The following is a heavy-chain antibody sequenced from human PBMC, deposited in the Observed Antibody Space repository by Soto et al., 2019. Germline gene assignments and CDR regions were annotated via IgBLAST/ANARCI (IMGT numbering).Heavy chain of an antibody. CDR3: ARDAGTYRYYFDY. Sequence: PSETLSLTCAVSGYSIRDGYFWAWIRQPPGEGLEWIGTIYHSGNTFYNPSLRGRVTMSLDTSNNHYSLSLRSLTAADTAVYYCARDAGTYRYYFDYWGQRTLVTVSS. CDR1: GYSIRDGYF. V-gene: IGHV4-38-2*02. CDR2: IYHSGNT. J-gene: IGHJ4*02.